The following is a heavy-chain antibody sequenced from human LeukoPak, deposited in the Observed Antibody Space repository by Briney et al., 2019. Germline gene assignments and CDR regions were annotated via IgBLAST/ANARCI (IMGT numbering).Heavy chain of an antibody. D-gene: IGHD2-15*01. CDR1: GYTFTSYD. Sequence: GASVKVSCKASGYTFTSYDINWVRQATGQGLEWMGWMNPNSGNTGYAQKFQGRVTMTRNTSISTAYMELSSLRSEDTAVYYCARGPRYCSGGSCYYWFDPWGQGTLVTASS. CDR3: ARGPRYCSGGSCYYWFDP. V-gene: IGHV1-8*01. CDR2: MNPNSGNT. J-gene: IGHJ5*02.